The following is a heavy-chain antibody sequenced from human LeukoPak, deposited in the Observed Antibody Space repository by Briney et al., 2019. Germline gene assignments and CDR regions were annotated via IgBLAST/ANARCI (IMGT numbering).Heavy chain of an antibody. V-gene: IGHV3-23*01. CDR3: AKDREVTVPAAGDY. J-gene: IGHJ4*02. CDR1: GFTFSSYA. D-gene: IGHD2-2*01. Sequence: PGGSLRLSCAVSGFTFSSYAMSWVRQAPGKGLEWVSGISGSGGSTDYADSVKGRFTISRDNSKNMVYLQMNSLRAEDTAVYYCAKDREVTVPAAGDYWGQGTLVTVSS. CDR2: ISGSGGST.